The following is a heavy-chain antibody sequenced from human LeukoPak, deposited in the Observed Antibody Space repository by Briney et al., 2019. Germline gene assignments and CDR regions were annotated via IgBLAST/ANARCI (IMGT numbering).Heavy chain of an antibody. CDR2: IIPIFGTA. J-gene: IGHJ4*02. CDR3: ATVLARAY. V-gene: IGHV1-69*13. D-gene: IGHD3-3*02. Sequence: EASVKVSSKASGGTFSSYAISWVRQAPGQGLEWMGGIIPIFGTANYAQKFQGRVTITADESTSTAYMELSSLRSEDTAVYYCATVLARAYWGQGTLVTVSS. CDR1: GGTFSSYA.